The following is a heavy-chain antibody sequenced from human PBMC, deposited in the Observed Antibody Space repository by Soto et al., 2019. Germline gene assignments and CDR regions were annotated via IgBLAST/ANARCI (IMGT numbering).Heavy chain of an antibody. Sequence: EVHLLESGGGLVQPGGSLRLSCAASGFTFISYAMSWVRQAPGQGLEWVSAISGSGGSTYYADSVKGRFNISRDNSTITLYLQMNSLRAEDTAVYYCSNSDGVGWGQGTMVTVSS. D-gene: IGHD2-8*02. CDR2: ISGSGGST. CDR3: SNSDGVG. CDR1: GFTFISYA. J-gene: IGHJ3*01. V-gene: IGHV3-23*01.